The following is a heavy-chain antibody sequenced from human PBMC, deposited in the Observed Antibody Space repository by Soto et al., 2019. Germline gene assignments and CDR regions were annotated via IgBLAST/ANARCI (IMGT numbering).Heavy chain of an antibody. V-gene: IGHV1-2*02. CDR3: AKSRRSSSLGCFDF. J-gene: IGHJ4*02. D-gene: IGHD6-6*01. CDR2: INPNTGGT. CDR1: GDTFTGYY. Sequence: QVQLVQSGAEVKKPGASVKVSCKASGDTFTGYYMHWVRQAPGQGLEWMGWINPNTGGTKYAQKFQGRVTMPRETSISTAYMELTRLKSDDTAMYYCAKSRRSSSLGCFDFWGQVTLVTVSS.